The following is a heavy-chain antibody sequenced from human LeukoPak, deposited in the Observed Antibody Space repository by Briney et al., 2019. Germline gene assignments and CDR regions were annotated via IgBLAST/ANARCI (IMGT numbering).Heavy chain of an antibody. J-gene: IGHJ3*02. V-gene: IGHV1-2*02. Sequence: ASVKVSCKASGYTFPGYHMHWVRQAPGQGLEWMGWINPNSGGTNYAQKFQGRVTMTRDTSISTAYMELSRLRSDDTAVYYCARITLYQRIDIWGQGTMVTVSS. CDR3: ARITLYQRIDI. CDR1: GYTFPGYH. D-gene: IGHD3-16*01. CDR2: INPNSGGT.